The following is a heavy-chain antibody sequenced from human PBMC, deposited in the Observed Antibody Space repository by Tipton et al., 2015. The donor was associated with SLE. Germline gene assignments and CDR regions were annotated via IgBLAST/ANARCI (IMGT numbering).Heavy chain of an antibody. J-gene: IGHJ5*01. CDR2: IYYTGST. V-gene: IGHV4-31*03. Sequence: TLSLTCTVSGGSIRSTNYYWSWIRQHPEKGLEWIGYIYYTGSTPYNPSLESRVTISVDTSKNQFSLRLTSVTAADSAVYFCARAPDLPAAYDSWGQGTLVTVSS. CDR1: GGSIRSTNYY. D-gene: IGHD2-2*01. CDR3: ARAPDLPAAYDS.